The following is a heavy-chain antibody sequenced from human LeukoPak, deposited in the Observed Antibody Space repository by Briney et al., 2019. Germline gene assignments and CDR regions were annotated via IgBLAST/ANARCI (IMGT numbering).Heavy chain of an antibody. J-gene: IGHJ3*02. CDR3: ANTVSNYGGAFDI. V-gene: IGHV3-30*18. CDR2: ISHDGSNK. CDR1: GFIFSSYG. D-gene: IGHD4-23*01. Sequence: GGSLRLSCAASGFIFSSYGMHWVRQAPGKGLEWVAVISHDGSNKYYADSVKGRFTISRDNSKNTLYLQMNSLRAEDTAVYYCANTVSNYGGAFDIWGQGTMVTVSS.